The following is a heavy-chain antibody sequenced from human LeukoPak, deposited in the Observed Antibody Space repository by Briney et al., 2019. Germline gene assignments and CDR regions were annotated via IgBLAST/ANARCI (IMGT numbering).Heavy chain of an antibody. J-gene: IGHJ6*03. CDR1: GGSISSYY. CDR2: IYTSGTT. V-gene: IGHV4-4*09. Sequence: TSETLSPTCTVSGGSISSYYWNWIRQPPGKGLEWIGYIYTSGTTNYSPSLKSRVTISVDTPKNQFSLKLSSVTAADTAVYYCARLSQISGGYYSRGYSYIDVWGKGTTVTVSS. D-gene: IGHD3-3*01. CDR3: ARLSQISGGYYSRGYSYIDV.